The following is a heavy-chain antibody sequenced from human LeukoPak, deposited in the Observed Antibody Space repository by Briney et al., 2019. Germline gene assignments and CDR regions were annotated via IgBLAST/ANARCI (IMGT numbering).Heavy chain of an antibody. CDR1: GYTFTSYG. Sequence: ASVKVSCKASGYTFTSYGISWVRQAPGQGLEWMGWISAYNGNTNYAQKLQGRVTMTTDTSTSTAYMELRSLRSDDTAVYYCARGSSYGSNRHYYYYGMDVWGQGTTVTVSS. CDR2: ISAYNGNT. J-gene: IGHJ6*02. D-gene: IGHD3-10*01. CDR3: ARGSSYGSNRHYYYYGMDV. V-gene: IGHV1-18*01.